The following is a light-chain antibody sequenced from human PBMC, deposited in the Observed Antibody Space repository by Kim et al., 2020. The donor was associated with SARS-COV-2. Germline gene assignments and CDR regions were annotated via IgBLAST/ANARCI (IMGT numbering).Light chain of an antibody. CDR1: QSIGTY. CDR3: QENYNTLLYT. J-gene: IGKJ2*01. CDR2: AAS. Sequence: DIQMTQSPSSLSASVGDRVNLTCRASQSIGTYLNWYQQQPGKAPKLLIYAASTLQSGVPSRFSGSGSGTDFTLTISSLQPEDVATYFCQENYNTLLYTFGQGTKLEI. V-gene: IGKV1-39*01.